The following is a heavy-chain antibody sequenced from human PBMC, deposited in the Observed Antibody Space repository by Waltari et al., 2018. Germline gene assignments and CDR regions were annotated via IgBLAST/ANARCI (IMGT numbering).Heavy chain of an antibody. V-gene: IGHV3-21*01. Sequence: EVQLVESGGGLVKPGGSLRLSCAASGFTFSSYSMNWVRQAPGKGLEWVSSISSSSSYIYYADSVKGRFTISRDNAKNSLYLQMNSLRAEETAVYYCASGTVRFLEWLFFGMDVWGQGTTVTVSS. D-gene: IGHD3-3*01. CDR1: GFTFSSYS. CDR3: ASGTVRFLEWLFFGMDV. J-gene: IGHJ6*02. CDR2: ISSSSSYI.